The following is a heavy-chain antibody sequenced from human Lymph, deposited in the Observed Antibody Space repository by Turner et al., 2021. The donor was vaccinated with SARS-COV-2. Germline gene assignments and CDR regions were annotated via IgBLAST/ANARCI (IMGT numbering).Heavy chain of an antibody. D-gene: IGHD1-26*01. CDR2: INWSGGSI. CDR1: GFTFDDYA. J-gene: IGHJ4*02. V-gene: IGHV3-9*01. CDR3: AKVLAGTYYSSFDY. Sequence: EVQLVESGGGLVQPGRSLRLSCAASGFTFDDYAMHWVRQAPGKGLEWVSGINWSGGSIAYADSVKGRFTISRDNPKNSLYLQMNSLRAEDTAFYYCAKVLAGTYYSSFDYWGQGTLVTVSS.